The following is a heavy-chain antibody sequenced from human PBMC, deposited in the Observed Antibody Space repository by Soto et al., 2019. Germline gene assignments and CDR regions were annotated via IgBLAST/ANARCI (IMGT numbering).Heavy chain of an antibody. J-gene: IGHJ4*02. CDR1: GFTFSNYA. CDR3: AKYRTIGLGCYVSHYLVS. CDR2: LSDSGGST. V-gene: IGHV3-23*01. Sequence: GGSLRLSCAASGFTFSNYAMGWVRQAPGKGLEWVSALSDSGGSTYYADSVKGRFTISRDNSKNTLYLQMNSLRVEDPAVYYCAKYRTIGLGCYVSHYLVSWGQGGLLTFSS. D-gene: IGHD3-16*01.